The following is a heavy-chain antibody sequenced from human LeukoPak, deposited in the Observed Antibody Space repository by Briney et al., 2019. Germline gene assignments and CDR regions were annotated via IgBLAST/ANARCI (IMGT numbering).Heavy chain of an antibody. J-gene: IGHJ4*02. D-gene: IGHD3-10*01. CDR1: GFTFSSYS. V-gene: IGHV3-21*01. CDR2: ISSSSSYI. Sequence: GGSLRLSCAASGFTFSSYSMNWVRQASGKGLEWVSSISSSSSYIYYADSVKGRFTISRDNAKNSLYLQMNSLRAEDTAVYYCARDRGFGELVDYWGQGTLVTVSS. CDR3: ARDRGFGELVDY.